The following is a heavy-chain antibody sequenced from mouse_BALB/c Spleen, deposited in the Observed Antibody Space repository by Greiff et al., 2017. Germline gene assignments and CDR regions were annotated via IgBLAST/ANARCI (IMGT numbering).Heavy chain of an antibody. CDR3: ARLHYYGSSHYYAMDY. V-gene: IGHV5-12-1*01. D-gene: IGHD1-1*01. CDR1: GFAFSSYD. Sequence: EVKLVESGGGLVKPGGSLKLSCAASGFAFSSYDMSWVRQTPEKRLEWVAYISSGGGSTYYPDTVKGRFTISRDNAKNTLYLQMSSLKSEDTAMYYCARLHYYGSSHYYAMDYWGQGTSVTVSA. J-gene: IGHJ4*01. CDR2: ISSGGGST.